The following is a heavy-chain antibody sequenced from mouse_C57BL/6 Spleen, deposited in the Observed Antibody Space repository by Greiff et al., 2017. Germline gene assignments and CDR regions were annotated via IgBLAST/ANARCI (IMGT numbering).Heavy chain of an antibody. J-gene: IGHJ1*03. Sequence: VQLQQPGAELVKPGASVKLSCKASGYTFTSYWMHWVKQRPGQGLEWIGMIHPNSGSTNYNEKFKSKATLTVDKSSSTAYMQLSSLTSEDSAVYYCARCLDNWYFDVWGTGTTVTVSS. CDR3: ARCLDNWYFDV. CDR1: GYTFTSYW. D-gene: IGHD3-3*01. V-gene: IGHV1-64*01. CDR2: IHPNSGST.